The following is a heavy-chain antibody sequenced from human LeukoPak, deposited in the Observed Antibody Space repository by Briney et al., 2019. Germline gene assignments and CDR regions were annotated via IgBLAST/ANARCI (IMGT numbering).Heavy chain of an antibody. CDR2: INHSGST. D-gene: IGHD2-2*01. CDR1: GGSFSGYY. Sequence: PSETLSLTCAVYGGSFSGYYWSWIRQPPGKGLEWIGEINHSGSTNYNPSLKSRVTISVDTSKNQFSLKLSSVTAADTAVYYCARGRRCSSTSCPNWFDPWGQGTLVTVSS. CDR3: ARGRRCSSTSCPNWFDP. J-gene: IGHJ5*02. V-gene: IGHV4-34*01.